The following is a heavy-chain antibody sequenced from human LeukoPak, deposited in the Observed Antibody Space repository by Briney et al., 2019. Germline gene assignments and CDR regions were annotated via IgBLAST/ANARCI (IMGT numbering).Heavy chain of an antibody. Sequence: GGSLRLSCAASGFTFSSYGIHWVRQAPGKGLEWVAVISYDGSNKYYADSVKGRFTIPRDNSKNTLYLQMNSLRAEDTAVYYCARAGYYGSGADYYGMDVWGQGTTVTVSS. CDR3: ARAGYYGSGADYYGMDV. V-gene: IGHV3-30*03. CDR1: GFTFSSYG. D-gene: IGHD3-10*01. CDR2: ISYDGSNK. J-gene: IGHJ6*02.